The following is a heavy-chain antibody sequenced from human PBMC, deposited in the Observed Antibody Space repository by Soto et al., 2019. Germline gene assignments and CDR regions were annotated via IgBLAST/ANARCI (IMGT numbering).Heavy chain of an antibody. Sequence: QAQLVESGGGLVKPGGSLRLSCAASGFTFSDHYMSWIRQAPGKGLEWVSIISTSGTTIYNIESVKGRFTSSRDNAKNSLYLHMNSLRAEDTAVYYCARDQVSERNFWSGPMDVWGKGTTVTVSS. CDR2: ISTSGTTI. V-gene: IGHV3-11*01. CDR3: ARDQVSERNFWSGPMDV. D-gene: IGHD3-3*01. CDR1: GFTFSDHY. J-gene: IGHJ6*04.